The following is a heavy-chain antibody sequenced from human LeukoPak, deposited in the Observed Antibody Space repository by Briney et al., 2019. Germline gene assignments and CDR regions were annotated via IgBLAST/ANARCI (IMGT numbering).Heavy chain of an antibody. Sequence: PGGSLRLSCAASGFTISDYGMNWVRQAPGKGLEWISYISGSASTIYSADSVKGRFTISRDNAKNSLYLQMSSLGAEDTAVYYCARLEWFGDMGFYYYAMDVWGIGTTVTVSS. CDR3: ARLEWFGDMGFYYYAMDV. D-gene: IGHD3-3*01. CDR2: ISGSASTI. V-gene: IGHV3-48*03. CDR1: GFTISDYG. J-gene: IGHJ6*04.